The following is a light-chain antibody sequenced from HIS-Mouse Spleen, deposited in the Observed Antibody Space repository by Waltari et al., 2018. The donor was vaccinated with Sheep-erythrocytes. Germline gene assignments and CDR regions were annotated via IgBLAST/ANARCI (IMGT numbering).Light chain of an antibody. CDR2: EVS. J-gene: IGLJ3*02. CDR3: SSYAGSNNWV. V-gene: IGLV2-8*01. CDR1: SSDVGGYNY. Sequence: QSALTPPPSASGSPGPSVTIPFTGTSSDVGGYNYVSWYQQHPGKAPKLMIYEVSKRPSGVPDRFSGSKSGNTASLTVSGLQAEDEADYYCSSYAGSNNWVFGGGTKLTVL.